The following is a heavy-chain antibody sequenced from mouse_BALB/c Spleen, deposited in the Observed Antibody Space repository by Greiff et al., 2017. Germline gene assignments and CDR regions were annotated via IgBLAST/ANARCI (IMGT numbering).Heavy chain of an antibody. D-gene: IGHD1-1*01. J-gene: IGHJ4*01. Sequence: VKLKESGPGLVAPSQSLSITCTVSGFSLTSYGVHWVRQPPGKGLEWLGVIWAGGSTNYNSALMSRLSISKDNSKSQVFLKMNSLQTDDTAMYYCAREAPLITTVVAPYAMDYWGQGTSVTVSS. CDR1: GFSLTSYG. V-gene: IGHV2-9*02. CDR3: AREAPLITTVVAPYAMDY. CDR2: IWAGGST.